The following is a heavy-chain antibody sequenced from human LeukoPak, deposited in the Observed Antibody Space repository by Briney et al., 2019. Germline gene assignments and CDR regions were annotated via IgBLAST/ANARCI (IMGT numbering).Heavy chain of an antibody. J-gene: IGHJ6*03. V-gene: IGHV4-4*07. CDR1: GGSISSYY. D-gene: IGHD3-3*01. CDR2: IYTSGST. Sequence: SETLSLTCTVSGGSISSYYWSWIRQPAGKGLEWIGRIYTSGSTNYNPSLKSRVTMSVDTSKNQFSLRLSSVTAADTAVYYCARETGLELRFLEWLYYMDVWGKGTPVTVSS. CDR3: ARETGLELRFLEWLYYMDV.